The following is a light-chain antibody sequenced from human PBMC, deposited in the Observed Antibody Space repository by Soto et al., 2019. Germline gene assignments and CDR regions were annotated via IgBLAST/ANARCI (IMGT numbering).Light chain of an antibody. V-gene: IGLV1-40*01. J-gene: IGLJ1*01. Sequence: QSVLTQPPSVSGAPGQRVTISCTGSSSNIGAGYDVHWYQQLPGTAPKLLIYGNSNRPSGVPDRFSGSKSGTSASLAITGLQCEDEADYYCQSYDSSLSGYVFGTGTKVTVL. CDR3: QSYDSSLSGYV. CDR1: SSNIGAGYD. CDR2: GNS.